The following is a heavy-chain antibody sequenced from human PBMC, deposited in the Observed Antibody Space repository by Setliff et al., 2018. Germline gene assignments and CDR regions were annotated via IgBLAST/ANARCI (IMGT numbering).Heavy chain of an antibody. J-gene: IGHJ6*02. CDR3: ARAPRNFGVVINYYYYYYGMDV. V-gene: IGHV4-39*07. CDR2: INHSGST. D-gene: IGHD3-3*01. CDR1: GGSISSGGYY. Sequence: PSETLSLTCTVSGGSISSGGYYWSWIRQPPGKGLEWIGEINHSGSTNYNPSLKSRVTISVDTSKNQFSLKLSSVTAADTAVYYCARAPRNFGVVINYYYYYYGMDVWGQGTTVTVSS.